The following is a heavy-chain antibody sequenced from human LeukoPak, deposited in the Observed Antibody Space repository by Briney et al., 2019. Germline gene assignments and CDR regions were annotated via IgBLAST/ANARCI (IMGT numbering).Heavy chain of an antibody. CDR3: AHFYLAPYMDF. D-gene: IGHD3-16*02. CDR2: IYWDDVK. Sequence: ESGPTLVNPTQTLTLTCTFSGFSLSTSGVGVGWIRQPPGKALEWLALIYWDDVKRYSPSLKSRLTITKDTSKNQVILTMTNMDPVDTATHYCAHFYLAPYMDFWGKGTTVTVSS. J-gene: IGHJ6*03. CDR1: GFSLSTSGVG. V-gene: IGHV2-5*02.